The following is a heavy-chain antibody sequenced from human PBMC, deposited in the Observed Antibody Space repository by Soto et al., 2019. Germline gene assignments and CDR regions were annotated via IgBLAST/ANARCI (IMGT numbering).Heavy chain of an antibody. CDR2: ISPYTGDT. Sequence: QMQLVQSGAEVKKPGASVKVSCKASGYTFSRHGISWVRQAPGQGLEWLGWISPYTGDTRYPQKFQDRVTMTTDTSTTTAYMELRSLGSDDTAVYYCAADSSGSTADYHYYYGMDVWGQGTTVTVSS. V-gene: IGHV1-18*04. CDR3: AADSSGSTADYHYYYGMDV. J-gene: IGHJ6*02. CDR1: GYTFSRHG. D-gene: IGHD6-19*01.